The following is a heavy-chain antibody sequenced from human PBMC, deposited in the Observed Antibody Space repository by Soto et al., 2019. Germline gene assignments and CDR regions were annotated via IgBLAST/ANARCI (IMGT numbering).Heavy chain of an antibody. CDR1: GYTFTSSG. CDR3: AKSYYDDTGFAVDP. V-gene: IGHV1-18*01. D-gene: IGHD3-22*01. Sequence: ASVKVSCKASGYTFTSSGISWVRQAPGQGLEWMGWISAYNGNTNYAQKLQGRVTMTTDTSTSTAYMELRTLRSDDTAVYYCAKSYYDDTGFAVDPWGQGTLVTVSS. CDR2: ISAYNGNT. J-gene: IGHJ5*02.